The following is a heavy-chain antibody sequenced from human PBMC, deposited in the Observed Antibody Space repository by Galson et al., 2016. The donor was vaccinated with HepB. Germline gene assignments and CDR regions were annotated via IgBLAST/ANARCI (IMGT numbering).Heavy chain of an antibody. CDR3: ARDSFCVGASCRGERGRLDY. CDR1: GFTFSTYW. J-gene: IGHJ4*02. Sequence: SLRLSCAASGFTFSTYWMNWVRQAPGKGLEWVANIKPDGSEKYYVDSVKGRFTISRDNGKKSLYLQMNSLRAEDTVVYYCARDSFCVGASCRGERGRLDYWGQGALVTVSS. CDR2: IKPDGSEK. V-gene: IGHV3-7*03. D-gene: IGHD2-21*01.